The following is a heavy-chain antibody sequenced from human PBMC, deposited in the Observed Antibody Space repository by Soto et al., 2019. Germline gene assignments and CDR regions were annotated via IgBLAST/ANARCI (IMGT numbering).Heavy chain of an antibody. J-gene: IGHJ3*02. V-gene: IGHV3-23*01. CDR1: GFTFSSYA. Sequence: GGSLRLSCAASGFTFSSYAMSWVRQAPGKGLEWVSAISGSGGSTYYADSVKGRFTISRDNSKNTLYLQMNSLRAEDTAVYYCAKDGREHYDFWSGYYSLDDAFDIWGQGTMVTVSS. D-gene: IGHD3-3*01. CDR3: AKDGREHYDFWSGYYSLDDAFDI. CDR2: ISGSGGST.